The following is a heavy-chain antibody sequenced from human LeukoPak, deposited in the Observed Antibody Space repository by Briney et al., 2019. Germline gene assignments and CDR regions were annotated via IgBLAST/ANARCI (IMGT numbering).Heavy chain of an antibody. J-gene: IGHJ3*02. CDR1: GFTFSSYT. V-gene: IGHV3-21*04. D-gene: IGHD3-16*01. CDR2: ISSSSYI. Sequence: PGGSLRLSCAASGFTFSSYTMNWVRQTPGKGLEWVSSISSSSYIYYSDSVKGRFTISRDNAKNSLYLQMNSLRAEDTAVYYCARGGSPPHAFDIWGQGTMVTVSS. CDR3: ARGGSPPHAFDI.